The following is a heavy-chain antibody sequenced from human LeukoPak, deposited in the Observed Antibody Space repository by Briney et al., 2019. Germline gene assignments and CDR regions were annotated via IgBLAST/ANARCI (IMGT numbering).Heavy chain of an antibody. CDR3: ARDPYSGSYGADYYYYMDV. CDR2: ISASGTLT. Sequence: GGSLRLSCAASGFSFSSCEMNWVRQAPGKGLEWISYISASGTLTHYADSVKGRFTISRDNAKSSLYLQMNSLRAEDTAVYYCARDPYSGSYGADYYYYMDVWGKGTTVTISS. D-gene: IGHD1-26*01. J-gene: IGHJ6*03. CDR1: GFSFSSCE. V-gene: IGHV3-48*03.